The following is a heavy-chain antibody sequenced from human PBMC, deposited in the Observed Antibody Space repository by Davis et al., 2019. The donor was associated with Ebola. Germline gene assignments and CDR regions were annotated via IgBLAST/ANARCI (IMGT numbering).Heavy chain of an antibody. CDR3: ATRGPGSGSYYGHLDY. J-gene: IGHJ4*02. Sequence: GESLKISCDASAFSFSTYGMHWVRQAPGKGLEWVALIWYDGSNKYYADSVKGRFTISRDNSKHTLFLQMNSLRAGDTAVYYCATRGPGSGSYYGHLDYWGQGALVTVSS. CDR2: IWYDGSNK. CDR1: AFSFSTYG. V-gene: IGHV3-33*01. D-gene: IGHD3-10*01.